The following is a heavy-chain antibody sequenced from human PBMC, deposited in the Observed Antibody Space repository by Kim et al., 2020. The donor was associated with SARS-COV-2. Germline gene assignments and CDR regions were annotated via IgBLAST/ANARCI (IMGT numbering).Heavy chain of an antibody. J-gene: IGHJ6*02. CDR2: IWYDGSNK. D-gene: IGHD3-3*01. V-gene: IGHV3-33*01. CDR3: ARDVGYDFWSGYYLYGMDV. CDR1: GFTFSSYG. Sequence: GGSLRLSCAASGFTFSSYGMHWVRQAPGKGLEWVAVIWYDGSNKYYADSVKGRFTISRDNSKNTLYLQMNSLRAEDTAVYYCARDVGYDFWSGYYLYGMDVWGQGTTVTVSS.